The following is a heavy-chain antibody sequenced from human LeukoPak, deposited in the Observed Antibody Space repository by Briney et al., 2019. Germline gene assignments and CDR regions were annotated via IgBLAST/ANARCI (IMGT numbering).Heavy chain of an antibody. D-gene: IGHD1-7*01. CDR1: GGSISGDY. CDR3: ARDNWNYGSSMDV. Sequence: SETLSLTCTVSGGSISGDYWSWIRQPPGKGLEWIGYIYYSGNTDYNPSLKSRVTMSVDTSENQFSLKLTSVTAADTAVYYCARDNWNYGSSMDVWGQGTTVTVSS. J-gene: IGHJ6*02. V-gene: IGHV4-59*01. CDR2: IYYSGNT.